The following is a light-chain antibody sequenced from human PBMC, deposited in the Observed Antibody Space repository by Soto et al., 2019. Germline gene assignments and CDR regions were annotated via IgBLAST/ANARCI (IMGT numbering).Light chain of an antibody. CDR1: QSVRSGY. V-gene: IGKV3-20*01. CDR3: QQYGSSPYT. CDR2: GAS. Sequence: EIVLTQSPGTLSLSPGERATLSCRASQSVRSGYLAWYQQKPGQAPRLLIYGASFRPTGTPDRFSGSGSGTDFTLTISRLEPEDFAVYNCQQYGSSPYTFGQGTKLEVK. J-gene: IGKJ2*01.